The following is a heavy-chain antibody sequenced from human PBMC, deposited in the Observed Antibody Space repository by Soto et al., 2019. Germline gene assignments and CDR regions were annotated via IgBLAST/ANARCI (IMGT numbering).Heavy chain of an antibody. Sequence: EVQLVESGGDLVQPGGSLRLSCAASGFTFSSYEMIWVRQAPGKGLEGVSYISGRGSTIYYADSVKGRFTISRDNAKNSLYLQINSLRAEDTAVYYCARVPPNFNYYGMDVWGQGTTVTVSS. CDR1: GFTFSSYE. V-gene: IGHV3-48*03. CDR2: ISGRGSTI. CDR3: ARVPPNFNYYGMDV. J-gene: IGHJ6*02.